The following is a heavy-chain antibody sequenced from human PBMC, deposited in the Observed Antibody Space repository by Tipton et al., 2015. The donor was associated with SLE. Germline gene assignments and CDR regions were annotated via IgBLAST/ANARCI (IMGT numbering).Heavy chain of an antibody. CDR1: GASITMHY. CDR2: VYYSVNT. CDR3: ARVRWVLPPNYALDI. Sequence: TLSLTCTVSGASITMHYWTWIRQPPGKGLEWIGYVYYSVNTNYNPSLKSRVTISLDTSKSQFSLKLTSVTAADTAVYYCARVRWVLPPNYALDIWCQGTIVTVSS. D-gene: IGHD2-15*01. J-gene: IGHJ3*02. V-gene: IGHV4-59*11.